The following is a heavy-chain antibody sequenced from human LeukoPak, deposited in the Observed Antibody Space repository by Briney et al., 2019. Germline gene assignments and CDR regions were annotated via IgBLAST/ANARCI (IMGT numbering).Heavy chain of an antibody. Sequence: SETLSLTCTVSGGSISSGDYYWSWIRQPPGKGLEWIGYIYYSGSTYYNPSLKSRATISVDTSKNQFSLKLSSVTAADTAVYYCARDHYYYYGMDVWGQGTTVTVSS. CDR1: GGSISSGDYY. CDR3: ARDHYYYYGMDV. J-gene: IGHJ6*02. CDR2: IYYSGST. V-gene: IGHV4-30-4*01.